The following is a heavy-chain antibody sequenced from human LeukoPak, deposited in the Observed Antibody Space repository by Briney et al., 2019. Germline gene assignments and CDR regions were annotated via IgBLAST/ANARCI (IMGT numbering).Heavy chain of an antibody. CDR2: IIPIFGTA. V-gene: IGHV1-69*01. CDR3: ARGHPPLYYDFWSGYYLPDFDY. J-gene: IGHJ4*02. Sequence: GASVKVSCKASGGTFSSYAISWVRQAPGQGLEWMGGIIPIFGTANYAQKFQGRVTITADESTSTAYMELSSLRSEDTAVYYCARGHPPLYYDFWSGYYLPDFDYWGQGTLVTVSS. CDR1: GGTFSSYA. D-gene: IGHD3-3*01.